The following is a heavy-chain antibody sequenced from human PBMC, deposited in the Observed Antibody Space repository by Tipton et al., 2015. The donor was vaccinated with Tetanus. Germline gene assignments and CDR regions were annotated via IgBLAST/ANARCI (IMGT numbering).Heavy chain of an antibody. J-gene: IGHJ5*02. CDR3: VRHHLRTCASSCGS. V-gene: IGHV5-51*01. Sequence: QLVQSGAEVRRLGDSLKISCKGSGYTFNTYWIAWVRQKPGKGLEWMGIIYPGDSETRYSPSFQGQVTMSADKSNTTAYLQWNSLKASDTAVYFCVRHHLRTCASSCGSWGQGTMVTVSS. CDR2: IYPGDSET. D-gene: IGHD6-25*01. CDR1: GYTFNTYW.